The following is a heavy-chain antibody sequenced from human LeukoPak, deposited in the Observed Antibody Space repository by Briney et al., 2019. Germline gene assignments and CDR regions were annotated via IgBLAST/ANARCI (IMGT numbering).Heavy chain of an antibody. CDR1: GYSISSGYY. CDR2: IYPSGTT. Sequence: PSETLSLTCTVSGYSISSGYYWGWIRQPPGKGLEWIGNIYPSGTTYYNPSLKTRVTISVDTSKNQVSLKLSSVTAADTAVYFCARAYSSSWYFNWFDPWGQGTLVTVSS. J-gene: IGHJ5*02. CDR3: ARAYSSSWYFNWFDP. V-gene: IGHV4-38-2*02. D-gene: IGHD6-13*01.